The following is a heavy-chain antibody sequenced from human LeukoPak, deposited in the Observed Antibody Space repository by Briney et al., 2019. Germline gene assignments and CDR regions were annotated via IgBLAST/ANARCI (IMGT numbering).Heavy chain of an antibody. CDR3: ARGRRAYCGGDCAVDY. CDR2: ISAYNGNT. Sequence: ASVKVSCKASGYTFTSYGISWVRQAPGQGLVWMGWISAYNGNTNYAQKLQGRVTMTTDTSTSTAYVELRSLRSDDTAVYYCARGRRAYCGGDCAVDYWGQGTLVTVSS. CDR1: GYTFTSYG. D-gene: IGHD2-21*02. V-gene: IGHV1-18*01. J-gene: IGHJ4*02.